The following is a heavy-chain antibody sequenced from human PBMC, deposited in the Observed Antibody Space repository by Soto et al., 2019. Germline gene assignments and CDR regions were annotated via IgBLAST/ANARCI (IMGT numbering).Heavy chain of an antibody. CDR2: FDPEDGET. Sequence: ASVKVSCKVSGYTLTELSMHWVRQAPGKGLEWMGGFDPEDGETIYAQKFQGRVTMTEDTSTDTAYMELSSLRSEDTAVYYCATADIVVVVAAPDAFDIWGQGTMVTVS. CDR1: GYTLTELS. J-gene: IGHJ3*02. D-gene: IGHD2-15*01. V-gene: IGHV1-24*01. CDR3: ATADIVVVVAAPDAFDI.